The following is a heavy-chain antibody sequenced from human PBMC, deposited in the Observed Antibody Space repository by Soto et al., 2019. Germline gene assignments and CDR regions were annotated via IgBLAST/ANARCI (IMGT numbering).Heavy chain of an antibody. Sequence: SGRTLVNPTQTLTLTCTFSGFSLSTSGVGVGWIRQPPGKALEWLALIYWNDDKRYSPSLKSRLTITKDTSKNQVVLTMTNMDPVDTATYYCAHSYEAYCTNGVCYQDLDYWRQGTLDPVSS. D-gene: IGHD2-8*01. V-gene: IGHV2-5*01. J-gene: IGHJ4*02. CDR1: GFSLSTSGVG. CDR3: AHSYEAYCTNGVCYQDLDY. CDR2: IYWNDDK.